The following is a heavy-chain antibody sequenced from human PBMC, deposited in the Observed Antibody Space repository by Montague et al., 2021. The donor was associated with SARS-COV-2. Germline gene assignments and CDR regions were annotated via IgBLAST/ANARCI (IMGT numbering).Heavy chain of an antibody. V-gene: IGHV4-61*02. J-gene: IGHJ4*02. D-gene: IGHD2-21*02. Sequence: TLSLTCTVSSGSISYGSYFWTWIRQPAGKGLEWIGRIHTSGSTNYNLSLKSRVAISIDTSKDQFSLELSSVTAADTAVYYCASSHCGGDCYSGQGTLVTVSS. CDR3: ASSHCGGDCY. CDR2: IHTSGST. CDR1: SGSISYGSYF.